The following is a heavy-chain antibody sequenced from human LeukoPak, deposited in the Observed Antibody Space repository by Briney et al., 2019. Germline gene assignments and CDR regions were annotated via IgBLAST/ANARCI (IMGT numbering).Heavy chain of an antibody. Sequence: ASVKVSCKASGYTFTSYYMHWVRQAPGQGLEWMGIINPSGGSTSYAQKFQGRVTMTRDTSTSTVYMELSSLRSEDTAVYYCARTRMAVADYYYYYGMDVWGQGTTVTVSS. CDR1: GYTFTSYY. V-gene: IGHV1-46*01. D-gene: IGHD6-19*01. CDR3: ARTRMAVADYYYYYGMDV. J-gene: IGHJ6*02. CDR2: INPSGGST.